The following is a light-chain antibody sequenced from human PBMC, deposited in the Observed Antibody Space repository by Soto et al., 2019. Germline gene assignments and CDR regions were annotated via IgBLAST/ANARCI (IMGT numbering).Light chain of an antibody. Sequence: QSALTQPASVSGSDGQSITISCTGTSSDVGGYNYVSWYQQHPGKAPKLMIYEVSNRPSGVSNRFSGSKSANTASLTISGLQAEDEADYFCSSYGSTSTRYVFGPGTKLSVL. CDR3: SSYGSTSTRYV. CDR2: EVS. CDR1: SSDVGGYNY. V-gene: IGLV2-14*01. J-gene: IGLJ1*01.